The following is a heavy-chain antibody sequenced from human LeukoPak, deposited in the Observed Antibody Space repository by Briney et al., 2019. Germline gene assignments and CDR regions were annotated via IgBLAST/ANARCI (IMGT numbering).Heavy chain of an antibody. V-gene: IGHV3-30*18. CDR1: GFTFSSYG. J-gene: IGHJ3*02. CDR3: AKVGGSYSDAFDI. CDR2: ISYGGSNK. D-gene: IGHD1-26*01. Sequence: QPGGSLRLSCAASGFTFSSYGMHWVRQAPGKGLEWVAVISYGGSNKYYADSVKGRFTISRDNSKNTLYLQMNSLRAEDTAVYYCAKVGGSYSDAFDIWGQGTMVTVSS.